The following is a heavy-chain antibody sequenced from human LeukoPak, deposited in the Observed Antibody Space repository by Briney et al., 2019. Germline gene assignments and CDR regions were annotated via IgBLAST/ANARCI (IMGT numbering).Heavy chain of an antibody. V-gene: IGHV4-34*01. CDR1: GGSFSGYY. CDR3: ARGDVWGSYRSDFDY. CDR2: INHSGST. J-gene: IGHJ4*02. D-gene: IGHD3-16*02. Sequence: SETLSLTCAVYGGSFSGYYWSWIRQPPGKGLEWIGEINHSGSTNYNPSLKSRVTISVDTSKNQFSVKLSSVTAADTAVYYCARGDVWGSYRSDFDYWGQGTLVTVSS.